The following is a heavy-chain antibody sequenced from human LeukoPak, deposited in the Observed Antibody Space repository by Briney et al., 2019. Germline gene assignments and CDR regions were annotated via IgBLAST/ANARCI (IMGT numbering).Heavy chain of an antibody. CDR2: INPNSGGT. CDR1: GYTFTSYG. D-gene: IGHD6-6*01. V-gene: IGHV1-2*02. CDR3: ARALEYSSSPGFDF. J-gene: IGHJ4*02. Sequence: ASVKVSCKASGYTFTSYGISWVRQAPGQGLEWMGWINPNSGGTNYAQKFQGRVTMTRDTSISTAYMELSRLRSDDTAVYYFARALEYSSSPGFDFWGQGTLVTVSS.